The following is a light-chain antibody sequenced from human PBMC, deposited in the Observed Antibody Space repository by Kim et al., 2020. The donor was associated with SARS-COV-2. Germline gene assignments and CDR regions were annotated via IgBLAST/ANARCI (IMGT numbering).Light chain of an antibody. V-gene: IGKV3-15*01. CDR1: QSVSSD. J-gene: IGKJ4*01. CDR2: GAS. Sequence: GSPGERATLSCRASQSVSSDLAWYQHKPGQAPRLLVYGASTRATGIPVRFSGSGSGTEFTLTISSLQSEDFAVYYCHQFKKWPLTFGGGTKVDIK. CDR3: HQFKKWPLT.